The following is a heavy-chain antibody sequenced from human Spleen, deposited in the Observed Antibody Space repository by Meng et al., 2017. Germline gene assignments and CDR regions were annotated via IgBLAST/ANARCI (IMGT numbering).Heavy chain of an antibody. CDR3: ARDRAAAARGDNWFDP. CDR1: GGSISSYY. Sequence: SETLSLTCTVSGGSISSYYWSWIRQPPGKGLEWIGYIYYSGSTNYNPSLKSRVTISVDTSKNQFSLKLSSVTAADTAVYYCARDRAAAARGDNWFDPWGQGTLVTVSS. J-gene: IGHJ5*02. D-gene: IGHD6-13*01. CDR2: IYYSGST. V-gene: IGHV4-59*01.